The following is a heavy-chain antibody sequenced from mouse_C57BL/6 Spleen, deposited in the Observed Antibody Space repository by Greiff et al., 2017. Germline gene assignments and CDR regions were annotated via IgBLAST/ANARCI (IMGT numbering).Heavy chain of an antibody. CDR3: VRHTLFDY. Sequence: GGGLVQPKGSLTLSCAASGFSFNTYALNWVRQAPGKGLEWVARIRSKSNNYATYYADSVKDRFTIARDDSESRLYLQMNNLKTEDTAMYYCVRHTLFDYWGQGTTLTVSA. V-gene: IGHV10-1*01. CDR2: IRSKSNNYAT. CDR1: GFSFNTYA. J-gene: IGHJ2*01.